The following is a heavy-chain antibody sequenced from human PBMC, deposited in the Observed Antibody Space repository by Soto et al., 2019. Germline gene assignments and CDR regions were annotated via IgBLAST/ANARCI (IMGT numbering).Heavy chain of an antibody. Sequence: EVQVLESGGGSVQPGGSLRLSCAASGFPFSMFAMNWVRQAPEKGLEWVSGIRGSGGGTYYADSVKGRFTISRDDSRNMLYLEMNTLRGEDTAVYYCAKASGRVHYGMHVWGQGTTVTVSS. J-gene: IGHJ6*02. CDR2: IRGSGGGT. D-gene: IGHD3-10*01. CDR3: AKASGRVHYGMHV. V-gene: IGHV3-23*01. CDR1: GFPFSMFA.